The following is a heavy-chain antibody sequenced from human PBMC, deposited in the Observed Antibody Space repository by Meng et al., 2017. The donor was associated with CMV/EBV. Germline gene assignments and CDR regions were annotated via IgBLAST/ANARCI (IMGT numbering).Heavy chain of an antibody. V-gene: IGHV1-69*10. D-gene: IGHD1-26*01. CDR3: ARGGIVGATEYYYYGMDV. J-gene: IGHJ6*02. CDR1: GGTFSSYA. CDR2: IIPILGIA. Sequence: SVKVSCKASGGTFSSYAISWVRQAPGQGLEWMGGIIPILGIANYAQKFQGRVTITADKSTCTAYMELRSLRSDDTAVYYCARGGIVGATEYYYYGMDVWGQGTTVTVSS.